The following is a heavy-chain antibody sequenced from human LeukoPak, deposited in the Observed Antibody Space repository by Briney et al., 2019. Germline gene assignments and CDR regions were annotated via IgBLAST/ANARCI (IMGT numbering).Heavy chain of an antibody. Sequence: GGSLRLSCTASGFIVTNNYINWVRPAPRQGLEWVSLVYSGGSTYYADSVKGRFTISRDNSKNMVYLQMNSLRAEDTAMYYCAREISSYYYGSGSVDYWGQGTLVTVSS. J-gene: IGHJ4*02. V-gene: IGHV3-66*01. CDR1: GFIVTNNY. CDR2: VYSGGST. D-gene: IGHD3-10*01. CDR3: AREISSYYYGSGSVDY.